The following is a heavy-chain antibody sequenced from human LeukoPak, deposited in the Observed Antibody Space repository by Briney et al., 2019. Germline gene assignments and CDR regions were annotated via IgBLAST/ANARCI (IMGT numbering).Heavy chain of an antibody. CDR2: INHSGST. Sequence: SETLSLTCAVYGGSFSGYCWSWIRQPPGKGLEWIGEINHSGSTNYNPSLKSRVTISVDTSKNLFSLKLSSLTAADAAVYYCARVGSYSSSSRGAFDIWGQGTMVTVSS. CDR3: ARVGSYSSSSRGAFDI. V-gene: IGHV4-34*01. J-gene: IGHJ3*02. CDR1: GGSFSGYC. D-gene: IGHD6-13*01.